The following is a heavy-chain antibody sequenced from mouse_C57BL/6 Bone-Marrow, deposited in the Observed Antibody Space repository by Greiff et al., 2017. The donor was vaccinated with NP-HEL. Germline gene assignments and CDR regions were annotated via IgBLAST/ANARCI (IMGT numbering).Heavy chain of an antibody. CDR1: GFTFSSYG. Sequence: EVKLVESGGGLVKPGGSLKLSCAASGFTFSSYGMSWVRQTPDKRLEWVATISSGGSYTYYPDSVKGRFTISRDNAKNTLYLQMSSLKSEDTAMDYCARRGDYDDYFDYWGQGTTLTVSS. CDR3: ARRGDYDDYFDY. V-gene: IGHV5-6*03. D-gene: IGHD2-4*01. CDR2: ISSGGSYT. J-gene: IGHJ2*01.